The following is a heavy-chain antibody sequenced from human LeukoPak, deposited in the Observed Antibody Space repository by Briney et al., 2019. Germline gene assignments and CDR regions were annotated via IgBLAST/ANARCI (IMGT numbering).Heavy chain of an antibody. J-gene: IGHJ3*02. V-gene: IGHV3-30*04. Sequence: SGGSLRLSCAASGFTFSSSAMSWVHQAPGKGLEWVAVISYDGSNKYYADSVKGRFTISRDNSKNTLYLQMNSLRAGDTAVYYCARGGIAVAGIRRMGLPNGAFDIWGQGTMVTVSS. CDR2: ISYDGSNK. D-gene: IGHD6-19*01. CDR3: ARGGIAVAGIRRMGLPNGAFDI. CDR1: GFTFSSSA.